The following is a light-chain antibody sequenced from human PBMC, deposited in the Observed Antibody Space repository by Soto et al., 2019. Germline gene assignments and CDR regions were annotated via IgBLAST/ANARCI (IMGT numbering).Light chain of an antibody. CDR3: QQYAVWPPQT. CDR1: QIVIRN. V-gene: IGKV3-15*01. Sequence: EIVMTQSPATLSVSPGERATLSCRASQIVIRNLAWYQQKPGQTPRLLIFGASTRATGIPARFSGSGSGTEFTLTISSLQPEDFAVYYCQQYAVWPPQTFGQGTKVEIK. J-gene: IGKJ1*01. CDR2: GAS.